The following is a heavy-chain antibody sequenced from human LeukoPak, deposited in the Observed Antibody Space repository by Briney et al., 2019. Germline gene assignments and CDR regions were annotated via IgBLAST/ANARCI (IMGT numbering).Heavy chain of an antibody. CDR3: ARDRVNPGGFDP. J-gene: IGHJ5*02. CDR1: GFTFSSYA. V-gene: IGHV3-30-3*01. CDR2: ISYDGSNK. D-gene: IGHD2-21*01. Sequence: GGSLRLSCAASGFTFSSYAMHWVRQAPGKGLEWVAVISYDGSNKYYADSVKGRFTISRDNSKDTLYLQMNSLRAEDTAVYYCARDRVNPGGFDPWGQGTLVTVSS.